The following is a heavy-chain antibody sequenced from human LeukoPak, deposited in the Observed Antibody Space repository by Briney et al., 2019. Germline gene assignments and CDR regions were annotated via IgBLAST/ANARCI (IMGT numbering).Heavy chain of an antibody. CDR3: ARHIDPANYYYYYMDV. Sequence: GESLKISCKGSGYSFTSYWIGWVRQMPGKGLEWMGIIYPGDSDTRYSPSFQGQVTISADKSISTAYLQWSSLKAPDTAMYYCARHIDPANYYYYYMDVWGKGTTVTISS. CDR1: GYSFTSYW. V-gene: IGHV5-51*01. J-gene: IGHJ6*03. CDR2: IYPGDSDT. D-gene: IGHD3-16*02.